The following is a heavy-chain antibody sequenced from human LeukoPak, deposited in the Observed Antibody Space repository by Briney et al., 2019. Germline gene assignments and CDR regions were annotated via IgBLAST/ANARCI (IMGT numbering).Heavy chain of an antibody. V-gene: IGHV1-2*02. D-gene: IGHD2-2*01. Sequence: GASVKVSCKASVYTFTDYYMHWVRQAPGQGLEWMGWINPNSGGTNYGQKFQGRVTMTRDTSISTAYMELSRLRSDDTAVYYCARNYCSSTSCYASITNDAFDIWGQGTMVTVSS. J-gene: IGHJ3*02. CDR1: VYTFTDYY. CDR2: INPNSGGT. CDR3: ARNYCSSTSCYASITNDAFDI.